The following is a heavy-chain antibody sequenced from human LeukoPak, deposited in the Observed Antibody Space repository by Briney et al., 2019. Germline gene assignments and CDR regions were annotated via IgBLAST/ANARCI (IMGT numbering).Heavy chain of an antibody. CDR2: INHSGST. V-gene: IGHV4-34*01. D-gene: IGHD1-1*01. Sequence: SETLSLTCAVYGGSFSGYYWSWIRQPPGKGLEWIGEINHSGSTNYNPSLKSQVTISVDTSKNQFSLKLSSVTAADTAVYYCARGPRRNTNGGEGGYWGQGTLVTVSS. CDR3: ARGPRRNTNGGEGGY. CDR1: GGSFSGYY. J-gene: IGHJ4*02.